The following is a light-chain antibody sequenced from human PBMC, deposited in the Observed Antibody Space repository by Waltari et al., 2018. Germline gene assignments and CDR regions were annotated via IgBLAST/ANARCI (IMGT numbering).Light chain of an antibody. Sequence: DIVVTQSPLSLPVTLGEPASISCRSSQNLLHTNGYNYLDWYLQKPWQPPQLLIFLGSSRASGVPDRFSGSGSGAEFTLKISRVEAEEVGVYYCMQALQSPWSCGQGTKVEVK. J-gene: IGKJ1*01. CDR3: MQALQSPWS. CDR2: LGS. V-gene: IGKV2-28*01. CDR1: QNLLHTNGYNY.